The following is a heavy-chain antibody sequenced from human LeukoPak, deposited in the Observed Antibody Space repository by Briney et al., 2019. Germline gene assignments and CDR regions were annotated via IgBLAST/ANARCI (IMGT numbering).Heavy chain of an antibody. V-gene: IGHV4-61*02. J-gene: IGHJ6*03. CDR3: ARDEWLLDSYYYMDV. Sequence: SETLSLTCTVSGGSFSSGSYYWNWIRQPAGKGLEWIGRIYTSGSTNYNPSLKSRVTISVDTSKNQFSLKLSSVTAADTAVYYCARDEWLLDSYYYMDVWGKGTTVTVSS. D-gene: IGHD3-3*01. CDR2: IYTSGST. CDR1: GGSFSSGSYY.